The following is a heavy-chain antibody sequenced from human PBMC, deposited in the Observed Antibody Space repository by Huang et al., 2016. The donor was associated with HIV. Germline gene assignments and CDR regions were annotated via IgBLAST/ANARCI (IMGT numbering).Heavy chain of an antibody. J-gene: IGHJ4*02. V-gene: IGHV4-39*01. CDR2: VYQSGST. Sequence: QLQLQESGPGQVKPSETLSLTCTVSGDFISSTNYYWGWIRQSPGKGLEWVGSVYQSGSTNYNPSLKSRVTLSVDTSRNQFSLRLNSVTAADTAVYYCAIQHIGAAATWFWGRGTQLAVSS. CDR1: GDFISSTNYY. D-gene: IGHD6-13*01. CDR3: AIQHIGAAATWF.